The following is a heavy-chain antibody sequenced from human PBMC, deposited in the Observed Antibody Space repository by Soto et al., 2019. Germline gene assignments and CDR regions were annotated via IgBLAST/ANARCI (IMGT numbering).Heavy chain of an antibody. V-gene: IGHV3-30*18. CDR2: ISYEGSNK. J-gene: IGHJ6*02. CDR3: AKDLMRPGRAYGMDV. Sequence: QVQLVESGGGVVQPGRSLRLSWSASGFTFSSYGMHCVRQAPGKGLEGVAVISYEGSNKYCADSVKGRFTISRDNSENTLYVQMNSLRAEDTAVYYCAKDLMRPGRAYGMDVWGQETTVTVSS. CDR1: GFTFSSYG. D-gene: IGHD6-25*01.